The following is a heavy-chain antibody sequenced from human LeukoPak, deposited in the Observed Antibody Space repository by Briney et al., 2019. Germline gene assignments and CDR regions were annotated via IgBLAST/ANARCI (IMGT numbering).Heavy chain of an antibody. CDR1: GGSLSGYY. D-gene: IGHD6-6*01. CDR2: VHITGSA. J-gene: IGHJ6*02. Sequence: PSETLSLTCTVSGGSLSGYYWSWIRQPAGKGLEWVGRVHITGSASHNPSLKSRVTMSVDTSRNQFSLKLTSVTAADTAVYYCARGPSGYDGTDVWGQGTTVTVSS. V-gene: IGHV4-4*07. CDR3: ARGPSGYDGTDV.